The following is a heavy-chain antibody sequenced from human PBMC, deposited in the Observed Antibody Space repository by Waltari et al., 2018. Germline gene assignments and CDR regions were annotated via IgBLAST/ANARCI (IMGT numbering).Heavy chain of an antibody. J-gene: IGHJ4*02. CDR1: GYTFTGYY. D-gene: IGHD2-2*01. V-gene: IGHV1-2*02. Sequence: QVQLVQSGAEVKKPGASVKVSCKASGYTFTGYYMHWVRQAPGQGLEWMGWINPNSGGTNDAQKFQGRVTMTRDTSISTAYMELSRLRSDDTAVYYCARSIVVVPAANDYWGQGTLVTVSS. CDR2: INPNSGGT. CDR3: ARSIVVVPAANDY.